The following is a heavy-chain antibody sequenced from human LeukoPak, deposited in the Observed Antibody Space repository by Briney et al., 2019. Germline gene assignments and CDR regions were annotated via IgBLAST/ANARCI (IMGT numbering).Heavy chain of an antibody. CDR2: ISAYNGNT. J-gene: IGHJ6*02. CDR3: ARPAGFWSGYPPGSYGMDV. V-gene: IGHV1-18*04. D-gene: IGHD3-3*01. CDR1: GYSFTGSH. Sequence: GASVKVSCKASGYSFTGSHMHWVRQAPGQGLEWMGWISAYNGNTNYAQKLQGRVTMTTDTSTSTAYMELRSLRSDDTAVYYCARPAGFWSGYPPGSYGMDVWGQGTTVTVSS.